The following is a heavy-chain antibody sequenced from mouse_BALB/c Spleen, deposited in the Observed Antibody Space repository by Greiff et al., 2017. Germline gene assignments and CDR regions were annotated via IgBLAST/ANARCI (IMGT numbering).Heavy chain of an antibody. CDR2: IRSKSNNYAT. CDR3: ASRSSYCAMDY. J-gene: IGHJ4*01. Sequence: DVMLVESGGGLVQPKGSLKLSCAASGFTFNTYAMHWVCQAPGKGLEWVARIRSKSNNYATYYADSVKDRFTISRDDSQSMLYLQMNNLKTEDTAMYYCASRSSYCAMDYWGQGTSVTVSS. V-gene: IGHV10-3*03. CDR1: GFTFNTYA. D-gene: IGHD1-1*01.